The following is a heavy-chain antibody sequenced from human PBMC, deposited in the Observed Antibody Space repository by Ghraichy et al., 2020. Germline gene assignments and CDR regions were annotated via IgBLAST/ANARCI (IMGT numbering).Heavy chain of an antibody. CDR2: ISTDGSRT. Sequence: SCAASGFTFSSYWMYWVRQAPGKGLVWVSSISTDGSRTSYADSVKGRFTISRDNAKNTLYLQMNSLRAEDTAVYYCARDPYCSSTNCYTGSWFDPWGLGTLVTVSS. CDR3: ARDPYCSSTNCYTGSWFDP. V-gene: IGHV3-74*01. CDR1: GFTFSSYW. J-gene: IGHJ5*02. D-gene: IGHD2-2*02.